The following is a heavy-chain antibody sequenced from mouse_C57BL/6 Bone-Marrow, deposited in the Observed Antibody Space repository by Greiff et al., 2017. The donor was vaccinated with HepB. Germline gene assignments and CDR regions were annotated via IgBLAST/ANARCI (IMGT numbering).Heavy chain of an antibody. Sequence: VQLQQSGPELVKPGASVKISCKASGYAFSSSWMNWVKQRPGKGLEWIGRIYPGDGDTNYNGKFKGKATLTADKSSSTAYMQLSSLTSEDSAVYFCARSWLLRAWFAYWGQGTLVTVSA. D-gene: IGHD2-3*01. CDR2: IYPGDGDT. J-gene: IGHJ3*01. V-gene: IGHV1-82*01. CDR3: ARSWLLRAWFAY. CDR1: GYAFSSSW.